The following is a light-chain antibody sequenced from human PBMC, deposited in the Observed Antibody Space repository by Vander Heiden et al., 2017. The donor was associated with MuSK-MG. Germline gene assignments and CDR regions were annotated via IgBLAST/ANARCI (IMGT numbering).Light chain of an antibody. V-gene: IGKV1-5*03. CDR2: KAS. CDR3: QQYKSMALT. CDR1: QSISSW. Sequence: DIQMTQSPSTLSASVGDRVTITCRASQSISSWLAWYQQKPGRAPKLLIYKASTLESGVPSRFSGRGSGTEFTLTITILKPDDLATSPCQQYKSMALTFGGGTKVEIK. J-gene: IGKJ4*01.